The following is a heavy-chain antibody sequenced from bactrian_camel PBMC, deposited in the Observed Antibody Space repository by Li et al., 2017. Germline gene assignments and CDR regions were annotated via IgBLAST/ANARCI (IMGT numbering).Heavy chain of an antibody. CDR3: AADPYSVLAGVCEVDMQYEYLY. CDR2: IYTDNGHT. D-gene: IGHD6*01. J-gene: IGHJ4*01. Sequence: HVQLVESGGASVQAGGSLKLSCEVSGHTFSDACMAWFRQAPGKEREGIATIYTDNGHTYYVDSVKGRFTISRDSADNTLFLQMNNLTPEDTAMYYCAADPYSVLAGVCEVDMQYEYLYSGQGTQVTVS. CDR1: GHTFSDAC. V-gene: IGHV3S6*01.